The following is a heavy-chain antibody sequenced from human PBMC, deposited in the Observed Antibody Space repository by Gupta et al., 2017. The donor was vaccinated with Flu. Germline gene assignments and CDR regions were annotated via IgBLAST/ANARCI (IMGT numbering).Heavy chain of an antibody. CDR2: IYYSGST. CDR1: GGSISRSSYY. V-gene: IGHV4-39*01. J-gene: IGHJ4*02. Sequence: QLQLQESGPGLVKPSETLSLTCTVSGGSISRSSYYWGWIRQPPGKGLEWIGSIYYSGSTYYNPSLKSRVTISVDTSKNQFSLKLSSVTAADTAVYYCARQELWFGELKKGIDYWGQGTLVTVSS. D-gene: IGHD3-10*01. CDR3: ARQELWFGELKKGIDY.